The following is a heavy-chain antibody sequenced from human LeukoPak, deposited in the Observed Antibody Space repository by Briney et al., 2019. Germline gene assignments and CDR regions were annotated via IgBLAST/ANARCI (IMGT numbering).Heavy chain of an antibody. CDR2: IWYDGSNK. Sequence: QPGRSLRLSCAASGFTFRSYGMKWVRQAPGKGLEWVAVIWYDGSNKYYADSVKGRFTISRDNSKNTLYLQMNSLRAEDTAVYYYAKDPTGVAGSIFDYWGQGTLVTVSS. D-gene: IGHD6-19*01. V-gene: IGHV3-33*06. CDR1: GFTFRSYG. J-gene: IGHJ4*02. CDR3: AKDPTGVAGSIFDY.